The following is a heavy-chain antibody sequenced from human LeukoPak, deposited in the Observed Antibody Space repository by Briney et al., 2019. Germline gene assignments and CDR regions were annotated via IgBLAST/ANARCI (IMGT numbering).Heavy chain of an antibody. CDR3: AREGVDIVATIGYYYYYYGMDV. V-gene: IGHV4-34*01. CDR1: GGSLSGYY. CDR2: INHSGST. D-gene: IGHD5-12*01. Sequence: KSSETLSLTCAVYGGSLSGYYWSWIRQPPGKGLEWIGEINHSGSTYYNPSLKSRVTISVDTSKNQFSLKLSSVTAADTAVYYCAREGVDIVATIGYYYYYYGMDVWGQGTTVTVSS. J-gene: IGHJ6*02.